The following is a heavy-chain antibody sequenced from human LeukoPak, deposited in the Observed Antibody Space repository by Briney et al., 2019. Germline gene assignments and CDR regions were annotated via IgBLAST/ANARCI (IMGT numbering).Heavy chain of an antibody. CDR3: ASRGGYCSSTACYNWFDP. V-gene: IGHV3-7*01. Sequence: GGSLRLSCAASGFPFSSYWMSWVRQAPGKGLERVANIKQDGSEKYYVDSVKGRFTISRDNAKNSLYLQVNSLRAEDTAVYYCASRGGYCSSTACYNWFDPWGQGTLVTVSS. J-gene: IGHJ5*02. CDR2: IKQDGSEK. CDR1: GFPFSSYW. D-gene: IGHD2-2*01.